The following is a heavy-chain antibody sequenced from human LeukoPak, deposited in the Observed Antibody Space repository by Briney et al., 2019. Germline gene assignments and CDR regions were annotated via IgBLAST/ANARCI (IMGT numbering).Heavy chain of an antibody. CDR3: AREGDYYDTSGTLDC. V-gene: IGHV3-11*04. J-gene: IGHJ4*02. CDR2: ISSSGDTI. Sequence: GGSLRLSCAASGFTFSDYYMSWIRQAPGKGLEWISYISSSGDTIFYADSVKGRFTISRDNAKNSLYLQMNSLRADDTAVYYCAREGDYYDTSGTLDCWGQGTLVTVSS. CDR1: GFTFSDYY. D-gene: IGHD3-22*01.